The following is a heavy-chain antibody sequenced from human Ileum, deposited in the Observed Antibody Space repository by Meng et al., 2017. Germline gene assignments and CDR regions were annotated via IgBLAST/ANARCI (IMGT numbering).Heavy chain of an antibody. Sequence: VPLVQFGAEAKKPGASLKVSCKASGYTFTDYFVHWVRQAPGQGLEWMGRINPKSGATAYAQKFQGRVTVTSDTSISTAYLDLISLTSDDTALYYCVRSNIFGWNPRDHWGQGTLVTVSS. V-gene: IGHV1-2*06. CDR3: VRSNIFGWNPRDH. J-gene: IGHJ4*02. D-gene: IGHD3-3*02. CDR2: INPKSGAT. CDR1: GYTFTDYF.